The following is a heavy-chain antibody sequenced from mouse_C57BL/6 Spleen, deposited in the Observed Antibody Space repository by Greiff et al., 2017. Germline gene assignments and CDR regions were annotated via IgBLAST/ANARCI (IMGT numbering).Heavy chain of an antibody. CDR3: ARGHYDYDEGNAMDY. D-gene: IGHD2-4*01. J-gene: IGHJ4*01. CDR2: ISDGGSYT. Sequence: EVQLVESGGGLVKPGGSLKLSCAASGFTFSSYAMSWVRQTPEKRLEWVATISDGGSYTYYPDNVKGRFTISRDNAKNNLYLQMSHLKSEDTAMYYCARGHYDYDEGNAMDYGGQGTSVTVSS. V-gene: IGHV5-4*01. CDR1: GFTFSSYA.